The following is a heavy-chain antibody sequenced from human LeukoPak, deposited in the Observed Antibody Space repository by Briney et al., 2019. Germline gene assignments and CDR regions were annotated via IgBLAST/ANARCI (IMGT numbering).Heavy chain of an antibody. J-gene: IGHJ4*02. D-gene: IGHD6-13*01. CDR3: ARDWGLAAAGTFDY. Sequence: PSETLSLTCTVSGYSINSGYYWGWIRQPPGKGLEWIGTIFHSGSTYYNPSPKSRVTISVDTSKNQFSLKLSSVTAADTAVYYCARDWGLAAAGTFDYWGQGTLVTVSS. CDR1: GYSINSGYY. V-gene: IGHV4-38-2*02. CDR2: IFHSGST.